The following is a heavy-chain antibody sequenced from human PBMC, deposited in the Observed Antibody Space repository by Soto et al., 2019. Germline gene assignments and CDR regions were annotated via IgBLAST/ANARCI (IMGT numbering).Heavy chain of an antibody. D-gene: IGHD3-22*01. CDR1: GFTFTRTA. CDR2: IVVGSGNT. Sequence: SVKVSCKASGFTFTRTAVQWVRQARGQRLERIGWIVVGSGNTNYAQKFQERVTITRDMSTSTAYMELSSLRSEDTAVYYCVVSYYYASSGLGASAQPDSWGQGTLVIVAS. J-gene: IGHJ4*02. CDR3: VVSYYYASSGLGASAQPDS. V-gene: IGHV1-58*01.